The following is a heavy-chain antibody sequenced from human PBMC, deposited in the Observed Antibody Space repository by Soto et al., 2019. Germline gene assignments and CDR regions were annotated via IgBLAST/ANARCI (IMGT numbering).Heavy chain of an antibody. D-gene: IGHD1-1*01. V-gene: IGHV4-4*07. J-gene: IGHJ5*02. Sequence: HVQLQESGPGLVKPSETLSLTCTVSGASISGFYWSWIRKSAGKGLELIGRIYATGTTDHNPSHTRRDMMSVDTSKKQLSLKLRSVTAADTAVYYCVRDGTKTLRDSFDPWGQGISVTVSS. CDR3: VRDGTKTLRDSFDP. CDR2: IYATGTT. CDR1: GASISGFY.